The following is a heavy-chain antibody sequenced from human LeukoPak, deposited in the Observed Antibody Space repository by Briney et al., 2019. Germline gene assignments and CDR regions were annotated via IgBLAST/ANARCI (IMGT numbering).Heavy chain of an antibody. CDR1: GFTFSSYG. CDR3: AKEEQWLVRYYYYGMDV. D-gene: IGHD6-19*01. CDR2: ISYDGSNK. Sequence: PGGSLRLSCAASGFTFSSYGMHWVRQAPGKGLEWVAVISYDGSNKYYADSVKGRFTISRDNSKNTLYLQMNSLRAEDTAVDYCAKEEQWLVRYYYYGMDVWGQGTTVTVSS. J-gene: IGHJ6*02. V-gene: IGHV3-30*18.